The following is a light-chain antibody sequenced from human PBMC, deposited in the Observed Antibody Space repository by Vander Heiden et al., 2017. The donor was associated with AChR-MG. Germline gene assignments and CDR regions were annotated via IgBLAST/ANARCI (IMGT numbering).Light chain of an antibody. Sequence: QSVLAQPPSASGTPGQRVTVSCSWSSSNLGSNSVNWYQQVPGRAPKLLIHSDDHRPSGVPDRFSGSRSGTSASLAITWLQSEDEAVYYCATWDDSLTAYFFGPGTTVTVL. J-gene: IGLJ1*01. CDR3: ATWDDSLTAYF. V-gene: IGLV1-44*01. CDR2: SDD. CDR1: SSNLGSNS.